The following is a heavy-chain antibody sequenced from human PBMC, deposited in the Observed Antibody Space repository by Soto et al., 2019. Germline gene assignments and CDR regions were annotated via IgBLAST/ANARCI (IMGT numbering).Heavy chain of an antibody. Sequence: SRPTLVNPTQTLTLTCTFSGFSLSTSGMRVSWIRQPPGKALEWLARIDWDDDKFYSTSLKTRLTISKDTSKNQVVLTMTNMDPVDKATYYCARGPGVVAATGGRCDPWGQGTLVTVSS. J-gene: IGHJ5*02. CDR2: IDWDDDK. D-gene: IGHD2-15*01. V-gene: IGHV2-70*04. CDR3: ARGPGVVAATGGRCDP. CDR1: GFSLSTSGMR.